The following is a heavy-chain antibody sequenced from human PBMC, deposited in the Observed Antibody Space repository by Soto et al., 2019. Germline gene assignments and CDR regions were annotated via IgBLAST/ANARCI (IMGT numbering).Heavy chain of an antibody. CDR1: KFTFSNYW. CDR2: IHTDGSST. CDR3: ARALFDSNDY. Sequence: EVQLVESGGGLVQPGGSLRLSCAASKFTFSNYWMHWVRQAPGKGLVWVSRIHTDGSSTSYADSVKGRFTISRDNAQNTLYLQMTSLRAEDTAVYYCARALFDSNDYWGQGTLVTVSS. J-gene: IGHJ4*02. V-gene: IGHV3-74*01. D-gene: IGHD3-9*01.